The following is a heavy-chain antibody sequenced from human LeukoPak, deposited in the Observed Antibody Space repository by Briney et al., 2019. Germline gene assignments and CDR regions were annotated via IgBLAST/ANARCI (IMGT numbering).Heavy chain of an antibody. J-gene: IGHJ4*02. V-gene: IGHV3-30*02. CDR3: AKDLDYYDSSGYSGY. Sequence: GGSLGLSCAASGFTFSSYGMHWVRQAPGKGLEWVAFIRYDGSNKYYADSVKGRFTISRDNSKNTLYLQMNSLRAEDTAVYYCAKDLDYYDSSGYSGYWGQGTLVTVSS. CDR2: IRYDGSNK. D-gene: IGHD3-22*01. CDR1: GFTFSSYG.